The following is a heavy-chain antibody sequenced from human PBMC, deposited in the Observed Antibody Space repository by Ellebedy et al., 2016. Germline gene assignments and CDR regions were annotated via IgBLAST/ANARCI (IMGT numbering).Heavy chain of an antibody. CDR3: TTVYRYNYDSV. CDR1: GFTFSNAW. Sequence: GGSLRLSCAASGFTFSNAWMNWVRQAPGKGLEWVGRIKSKTDGGAADYAAPVKGRFTISRADSKNTLYLQMNSLKTEDTAVYSCTTVYRYNYDSVWGQGTLVTVSS. J-gene: IGHJ4*02. D-gene: IGHD5-18*01. CDR2: IKSKTDGGAA. V-gene: IGHV3-15*01.